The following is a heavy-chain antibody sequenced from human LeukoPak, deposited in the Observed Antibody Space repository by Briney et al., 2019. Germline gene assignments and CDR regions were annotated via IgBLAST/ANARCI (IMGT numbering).Heavy chain of an antibody. CDR2: ISSSSSYI. Sequence: GGSLRLSCAASGFTFSSYSMNWVRQAPGKGLEWVSSISSSSSYIYYADSVKGRFTISRDNAKNSLYLQMNSLRAEDTAVYYCARDPVTRFGDLGYDLDCWGQGTLVTVSS. CDR3: ARDPVTRFGDLGYDLDC. J-gene: IGHJ4*02. CDR1: GFTFSSYS. D-gene: IGHD3-10*01. V-gene: IGHV3-21*01.